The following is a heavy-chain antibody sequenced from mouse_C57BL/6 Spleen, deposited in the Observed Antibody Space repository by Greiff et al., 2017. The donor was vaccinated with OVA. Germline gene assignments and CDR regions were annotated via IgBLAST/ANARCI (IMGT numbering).Heavy chain of an antibody. CDR3: ARSGATVVATGDY. V-gene: IGHV1-4*01. D-gene: IGHD1-1*01. CDR1: GYTFTSYT. J-gene: IGHJ4*01. Sequence: QVQLQQSGAELARPGASVKMSCKASGYTFTSYTMHWVKQRPGQGLEWIGYINPSSGYTKYNQKFKDKATLTADKSSSTAYMQLSSLTSEDSAVYYCARSGATVVATGDYWGQGTSVTVSS. CDR2: INPSSGYT.